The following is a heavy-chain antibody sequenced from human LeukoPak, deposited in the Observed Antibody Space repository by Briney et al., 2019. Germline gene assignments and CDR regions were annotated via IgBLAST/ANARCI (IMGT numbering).Heavy chain of an antibody. D-gene: IGHD2-21*01. CDR1: GFSFSSYS. CDR2: INGRSGYT. J-gene: IGHJ6*03. CDR3: ARDPNILDYFYFYMDV. V-gene: IGHV3-21*01. Sequence: GGSLRLSCAASGFSFSSYSMNWVRQAPGKGLEWVSSINGRSGYTYYADSVRGRFTISRDNAENSLYLQMSGLRAEDTAVYYCARDPNILDYFYFYMDVWGKGTTVTVSS.